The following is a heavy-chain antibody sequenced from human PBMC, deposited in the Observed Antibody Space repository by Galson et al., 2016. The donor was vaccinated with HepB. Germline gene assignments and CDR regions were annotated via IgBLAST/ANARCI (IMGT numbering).Heavy chain of an antibody. CDR1: GGFISNYY. D-gene: IGHD3-10*01. V-gene: IGHV4-59*01. CDR3: ARDRGPGMGNYDSGRHINGFDP. Sequence: SETLSLTCTVSGGFISNYYWSWIRRPPGKGLEWIGYINYSGRTNYNPSLRSRVPISVDRSKNQFSLKLTSVIAADTPVYYCARDRGPGMGNYDSGRHINGFDPWGQGTQVTVSS. CDR2: INYSGRT. J-gene: IGHJ5*02.